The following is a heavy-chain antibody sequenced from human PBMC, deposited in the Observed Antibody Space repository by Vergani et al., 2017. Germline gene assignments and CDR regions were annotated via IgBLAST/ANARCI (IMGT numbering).Heavy chain of an antibody. CDR1: GFTFGDYA. CDR3: TRRVVIAKYYYYYMDV. J-gene: IGHJ6*03. D-gene: IGHD3-3*01. V-gene: IGHV3-49*04. Sequence: EVQLVESGGGLVKPGGSLRLSCTASGFTFGDYAMSWVRQAPGKGLEWVGFIRSKAYGGTTEYAASVKGRFTISRDDSKSIAYLQMNSLKTEDTAVYYCTRRVVIAKYYYYYMDVWGKGTTVTVSS. CDR2: IRSKAYGGTT.